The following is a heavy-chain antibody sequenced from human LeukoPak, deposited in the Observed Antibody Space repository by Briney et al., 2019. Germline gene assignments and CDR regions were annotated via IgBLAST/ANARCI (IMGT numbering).Heavy chain of an antibody. CDR2: ISWNSGSI. CDR1: GFTFDDYA. J-gene: IGHJ4*02. Sequence: GRSLRLSCAASGFTFDDYAMHWVRQAPGKGLEWVSGISWNSGSIGYADSVEGRFTISRDNAKNSLYLQMNSLRAEDTAVYYCASYGSERDYWGQGTLVTVSS. CDR3: ASYGSERDY. D-gene: IGHD3-10*01. V-gene: IGHV3-9*01.